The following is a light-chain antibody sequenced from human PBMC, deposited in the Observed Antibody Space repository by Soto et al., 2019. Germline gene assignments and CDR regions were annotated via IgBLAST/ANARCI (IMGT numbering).Light chain of an antibody. V-gene: IGLV2-23*02. CDR2: EVS. J-gene: IGLJ1*01. CDR3: CSYAGSSTFYV. CDR1: SSDFGSYNL. Sequence: QSALTQPASVSGSPGQSITISCTGTSSDFGSYNLVCWYQQHPGKAHKLMIYEVSKRPSGVSNRSSGSKSGNTASLTISGLQAEDEADYYCCSYAGSSTFYVFGTGTKVTVL.